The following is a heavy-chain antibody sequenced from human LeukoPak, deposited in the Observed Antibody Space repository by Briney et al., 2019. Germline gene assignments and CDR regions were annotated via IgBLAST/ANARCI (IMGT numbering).Heavy chain of an antibody. J-gene: IGHJ4*02. CDR2: IYYSGST. D-gene: IGHD6-19*01. CDR1: GGSISSYY. Sequence: SETLSLTCSVSGGSISSYYWSWIRQPPGKGLEWIGYIYYSGSTNYNPSLKSRVTISVDTSKNQFSLKLSSVTAADTAVYYCARERGSGWYEDYWGQGTLVTVSS. CDR3: ARERGSGWYEDY. V-gene: IGHV4-59*01.